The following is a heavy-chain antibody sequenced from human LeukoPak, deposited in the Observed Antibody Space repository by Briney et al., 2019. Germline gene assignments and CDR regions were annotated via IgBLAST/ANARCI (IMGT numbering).Heavy chain of an antibody. CDR3: ARGLRYSSSWSH. CDR1: GGSFSGYY. V-gene: IGHV4-34*01. D-gene: IGHD6-13*01. J-gene: IGHJ4*02. Sequence: SETLSLTCAVYGGSFSGYYWSWIRQPPGKGLEWIGEINHSGSTNYNPSLKSRVTISVDTSKNQFSLKLSSVTAADTAVYYCARGLRYSSSWSHWGQGTLVTVSP. CDR2: INHSGST.